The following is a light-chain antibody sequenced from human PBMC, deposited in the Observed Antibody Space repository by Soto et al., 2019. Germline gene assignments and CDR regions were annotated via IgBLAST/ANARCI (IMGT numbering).Light chain of an antibody. CDR1: QGIRSA. CDR3: QQANSYPWT. Sequence: AIQVTQSPSSLSASVGYMLTITSRTSQGIRSALGWYQQKPGKVPKLLIYAASTLQSGVPSRFSGTRSGTDFTLTISSLQPEDFATYYCQQANSYPWTFGQGTKVDIK. V-gene: IGKV1-13*02. CDR2: AAS. J-gene: IGKJ1*01.